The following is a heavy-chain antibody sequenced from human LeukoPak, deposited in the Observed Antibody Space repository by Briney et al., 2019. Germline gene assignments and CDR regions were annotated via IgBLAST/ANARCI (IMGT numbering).Heavy chain of an antibody. Sequence: GGSLRLSCAASGFTFSSYEMNWVRQAPGKGLERVSCISSSGSTIYYADSVKGRFTISRDNAKNSLYLQMNSLRAEDTAVYYCASYCSSTSCPGYWGQGTLVTVSS. D-gene: IGHD2-2*01. CDR3: ASYCSSTSCPGY. J-gene: IGHJ4*02. CDR1: GFTFSSYE. CDR2: ISSSGSTI. V-gene: IGHV3-48*03.